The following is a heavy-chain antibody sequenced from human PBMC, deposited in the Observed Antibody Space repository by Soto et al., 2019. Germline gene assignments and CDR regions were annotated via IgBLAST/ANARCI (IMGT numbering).Heavy chain of an antibody. CDR1: GFTFSSYA. D-gene: IGHD6-13*01. J-gene: IGHJ3*02. V-gene: IGHV3-23*01. Sequence: PGGSLRLSCAASGFTFSSYAMSWVRQAPGKGLEWVSAISGSGGSTYYADSVKGRFTISRDNSKNTLYLQMNSLRAEDTAVYYCAKDFYSSSWFHDAFDIWGQGTMVTVSS. CDR2: ISGSGGST. CDR3: AKDFYSSSWFHDAFDI.